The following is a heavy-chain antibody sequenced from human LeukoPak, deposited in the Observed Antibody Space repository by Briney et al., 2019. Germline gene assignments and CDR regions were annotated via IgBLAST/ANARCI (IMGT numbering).Heavy chain of an antibody. CDR1: GFTFRTYA. V-gene: IGHV3-64*01. CDR3: VTLGADY. Sequence: GGSLRLSCAASGFTFRTYAMHWVRQAPGKGLEYVSAISSNGVSTYYANSVKGRFTISRDNSKNTLYLQMGSLRPEDMAVYYCVTLGADYWGQGTLVTVSS. J-gene: IGHJ4*02. D-gene: IGHD3-16*01. CDR2: ISSNGVST.